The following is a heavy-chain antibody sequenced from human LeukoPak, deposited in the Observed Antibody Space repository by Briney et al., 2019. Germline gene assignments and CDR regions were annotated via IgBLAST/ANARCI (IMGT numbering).Heavy chain of an antibody. V-gene: IGHV3-33*06. Sequence: GGSLRLSCAASGFTFSSYGMHWVRQAPGKGLEWVAVIWYDGSNKYYADSVKGRFTISRDNSKNTLYLQMNSLRAEDTAVYYCAKDPGSGNPDYWGQETLVTVSS. CDR1: GFTFSSYG. D-gene: IGHD3-10*01. CDR3: AKDPGSGNPDY. J-gene: IGHJ4*02. CDR2: IWYDGSNK.